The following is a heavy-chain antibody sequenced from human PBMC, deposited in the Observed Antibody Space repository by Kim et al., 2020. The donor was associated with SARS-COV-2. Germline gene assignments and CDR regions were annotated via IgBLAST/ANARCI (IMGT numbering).Heavy chain of an antibody. V-gene: IGHV3-21*01. Sequence: GGSLRLSCAASGFTFSSYSMNWVRQAPGKGLEWVSSISSSSSYIYYADSVKGRFTISRDNAKNSLYLQMNSLRAEETAVYYCARERINHVSLDVWGQGTTVTVSS. D-gene: IGHD2-15*01. CDR1: GFTFSSYS. CDR2: ISSSSSYI. J-gene: IGHJ6*02. CDR3: ARERINHVSLDV.